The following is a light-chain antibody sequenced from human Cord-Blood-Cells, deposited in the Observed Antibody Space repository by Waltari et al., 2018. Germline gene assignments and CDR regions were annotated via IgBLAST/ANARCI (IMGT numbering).Light chain of an antibody. J-gene: IGLJ1*01. CDR3: CSYAGSSTFYV. Sequence: QSALTQPAPVSVSPGQSLTISCTETRSDVGSYNLVSWYQQPPGKPPKLMIYEGSRRPSGVSNRFSGSKPGNTASLTSSGLQAEDEAGYYCCSYAGSSTFYVFGTGTKVTVL. CDR1: RSDVGSYNL. CDR2: EGS. V-gene: IGLV2-23*03.